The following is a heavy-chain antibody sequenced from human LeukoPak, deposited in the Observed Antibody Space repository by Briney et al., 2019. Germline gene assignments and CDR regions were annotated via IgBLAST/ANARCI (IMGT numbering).Heavy chain of an antibody. V-gene: IGHV3-30-3*01. Sequence: GGSLRLSCAASGFTFSSYAMHWVRQAPGKGLEWVAVISYDGSNKYYADSVKGRFTISRDNSKNTLYLQMNSLRAEDTAVYYWASMSYYVILTGLWGKGPLVTVSS. J-gene: IGHJ4*02. D-gene: IGHD3-9*01. CDR1: GFTFSSYA. CDR2: ISYDGSNK. CDR3: ASMSYYVILTGL.